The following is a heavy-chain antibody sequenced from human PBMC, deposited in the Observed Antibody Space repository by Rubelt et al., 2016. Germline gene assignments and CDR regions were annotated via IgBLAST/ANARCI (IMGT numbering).Heavy chain of an antibody. CDR2: ISAYNGNT. CDR3: ASMYSSSWYRGWFDP. CDR1: GYTFTSYG. V-gene: IGHV1-18*01. Sequence: QVQLVQSGAEVKKPGASVKVSCKASGYTFTSYGISWVRQAPGQGLEWMGWISAYNGNTNYAQKLQVRVTMTTDTSTSTADMELRSLRSDDTAVYYCASMYSSSWYRGWFDPWGQGTLVTVSS. J-gene: IGHJ5*02. D-gene: IGHD6-13*01.